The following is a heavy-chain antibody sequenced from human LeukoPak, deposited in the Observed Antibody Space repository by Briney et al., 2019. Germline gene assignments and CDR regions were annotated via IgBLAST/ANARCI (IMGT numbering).Heavy chain of an antibody. CDR1: GGSISSGGYY. J-gene: IGHJ5*02. CDR2: IYHSGST. Sequence: TLSLTCTVSGGSISSGGYYWSWIRQHPGKGLEWIGYIYHSGSTYYNPSLKSRVTISVDTSKNQFSLKLSSVTAADTAVYYCARGHIVVVPAANGGWFDPWGQGTLVTVSS. CDR3: ARGHIVVVPAANGGWFDP. V-gene: IGHV4-31*03. D-gene: IGHD2-2*01.